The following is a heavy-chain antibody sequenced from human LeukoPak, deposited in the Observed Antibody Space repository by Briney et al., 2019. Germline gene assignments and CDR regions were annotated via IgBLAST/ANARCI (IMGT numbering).Heavy chain of an antibody. D-gene: IGHD3-22*01. CDR2: IYYSGST. J-gene: IGHJ2*01. Sequence: SETLSLTCTVSGGSISSYYWSWIRQPPGKGLEWIGSIYYSGSTYYNPSLKGRVTISVDTSKNQFSLKLSSVTAADTAVYYCARTISYYYDSSGDPYWYFDLWGRGTLVTVSS. CDR1: GGSISSYY. V-gene: IGHV4-59*01. CDR3: ARTISYYYDSSGDPYWYFDL.